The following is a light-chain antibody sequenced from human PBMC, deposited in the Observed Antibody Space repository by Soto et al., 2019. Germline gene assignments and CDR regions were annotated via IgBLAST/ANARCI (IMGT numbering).Light chain of an antibody. CDR1: NIGSKG. CDR3: QVWDSGSAHVV. J-gene: IGLJ2*01. V-gene: IGLV3-21*04. CDR2: SDT. Sequence: SYELTQPASVSVAAGKTASISCGGNNIGSKGVHWYQQKPGQAPVLVIYSDTDLPPVIPERFSGSNSVNLATLTISRVEAGDEADYYCQVWDSGSAHVVFGGGTKVTVL.